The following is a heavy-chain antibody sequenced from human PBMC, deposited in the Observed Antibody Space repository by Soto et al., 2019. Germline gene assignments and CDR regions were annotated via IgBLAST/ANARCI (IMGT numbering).Heavy chain of an antibody. Sequence: GGSLRLSCAASGFPFSSSAMSWVRQAPGKGLEWVSAMRGSGWSTYYEDSVKGRFTISRDNSQNTLYLQMNSLRAEDKAVYYCAKENSDYYWLQRTDYWGQGTLVTVSS. J-gene: IGHJ4*02. D-gene: IGHD3-22*01. V-gene: IGHV3-23*01. CDR3: AKENSDYYWLQRTDY. CDR1: GFPFSSSA. CDR2: MRGSGWST.